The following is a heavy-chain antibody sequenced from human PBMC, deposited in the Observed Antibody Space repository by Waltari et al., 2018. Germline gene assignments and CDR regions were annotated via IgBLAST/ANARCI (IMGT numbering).Heavy chain of an antibody. CDR3: ARMRPRPADLAWFDP. Sequence: QLQLQESGPGLVKPSETLSLTCPVSGGSISSCSYYWGWIRQPPGKGLEWIGSIYYSGSTYYNPSLKSRVTISVDTSKNQFSLKLSSVTAADTAVYYCARMRPRPADLAWFDPWGQGTLVTVSS. CDR2: IYYSGST. V-gene: IGHV4-39*07. CDR1: GGSISSCSYY. J-gene: IGHJ5*02. D-gene: IGHD2-2*01.